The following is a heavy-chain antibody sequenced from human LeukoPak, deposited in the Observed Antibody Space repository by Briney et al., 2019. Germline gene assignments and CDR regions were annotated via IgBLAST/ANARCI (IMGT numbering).Heavy chain of an antibody. CDR3: ASSSGWYWFGY. CDR2: ISSSGSTI. V-gene: IGHV3-11*01. J-gene: IGHJ4*02. Sequence: GGSLRLSCAASGFTFSYYYMSWIRQAPGKGLEWVSYISSSGSTIYYADSVKGRFTISRDNAKNSPYLQMNSLRAEDTAVYYCASSSGWYWFGYWGQGTLVTVSS. D-gene: IGHD6-19*01. CDR1: GFTFSYYY.